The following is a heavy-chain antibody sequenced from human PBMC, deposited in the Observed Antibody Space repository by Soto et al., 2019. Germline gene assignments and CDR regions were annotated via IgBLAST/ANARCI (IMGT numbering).Heavy chain of an antibody. Sequence: SETLSLTCAVYGGSFSGYYWSWIRQPPGKGLEWIGEINHSGSTNYNPSLKSRVTISVDTSKNQFPLKLSSVTAADTAVYYCARNQLLEWLLFRRAPSWFDPWGQGTLVTVSS. CDR2: INHSGST. CDR3: ARNQLLEWLLFRRAPSWFDP. J-gene: IGHJ5*02. CDR1: GGSFSGYY. V-gene: IGHV4-34*01. D-gene: IGHD3-3*01.